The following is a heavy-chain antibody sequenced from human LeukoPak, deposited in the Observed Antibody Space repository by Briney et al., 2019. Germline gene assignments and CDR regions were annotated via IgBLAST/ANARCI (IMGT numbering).Heavy chain of an antibody. CDR3: ARGRYGMDV. V-gene: IGHV4-34*01. CDR1: GGSFSGYY. J-gene: IGHJ6*04. Sequence: SETLSLTCAVYGGSFSGYYWSWIRQPPGKGLEWIGEINHSGSTNYNPSLKRRVTISVDTSKNQFSLKLSSVTAADTAVYYCARGRYGMDVWGKGTTVTVSS. CDR2: INHSGST.